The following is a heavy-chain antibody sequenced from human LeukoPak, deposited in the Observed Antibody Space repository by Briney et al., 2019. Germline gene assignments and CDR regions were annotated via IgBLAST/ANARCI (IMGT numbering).Heavy chain of an antibody. Sequence: SETLSLTCTVSGGSISSTSYYWGWIRQPPGKGLEWIGEINHSRSTKYNPSLKSRVTISVDTSKNQFSLKLSSVTAADTAVYYCASPPPYYDILTGYFWYWGQGTLVTVSS. CDR1: GGSISSTSYY. CDR2: INHSRST. CDR3: ASPPPYYDILTGYFWY. D-gene: IGHD3-9*01. V-gene: IGHV4-39*07. J-gene: IGHJ4*02.